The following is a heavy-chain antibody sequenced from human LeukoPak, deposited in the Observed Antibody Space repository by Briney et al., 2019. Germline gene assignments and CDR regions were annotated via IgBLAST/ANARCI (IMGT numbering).Heavy chain of an antibody. V-gene: IGHV3-7*01. D-gene: IGHD5-12*01. CDR2: IKQDGTET. Sequence: GSLRLSWAASGFTFNNNGLGGVGQTQGKGREGVANIKQDGTETYHVDSVKGRFIISRDNAKNSLYLQMSSLRAEDTAMYYCAIGATTAASWGQGTLVTVSS. CDR1: GFTFNNNG. CDR3: AIGATTAAS. J-gene: IGHJ4*02.